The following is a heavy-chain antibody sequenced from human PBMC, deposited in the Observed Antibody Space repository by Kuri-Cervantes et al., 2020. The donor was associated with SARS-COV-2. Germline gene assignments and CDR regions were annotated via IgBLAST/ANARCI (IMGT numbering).Heavy chain of an antibody. CDR1: GYTFTDYY. V-gene: IGHV1-2*02. D-gene: IGHD3-22*01. J-gene: IGHJ5*02. Sequence: ASVKVSCKPSGYTFTDYYIHWVRQAPGQGLEWVGWINPKSGGTNYAQKFQGRVTMARDTSICTAYMELSRLRSDDTAVYYCARVPYYYDSSGQKFDPWGQGTLVTVSS. CDR3: ARVPYYYDSSGQKFDP. CDR2: INPKSGGT.